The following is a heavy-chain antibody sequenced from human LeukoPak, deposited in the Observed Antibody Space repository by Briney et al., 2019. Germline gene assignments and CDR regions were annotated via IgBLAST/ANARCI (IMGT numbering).Heavy chain of an antibody. V-gene: IGHV3-21*01. J-gene: IGHJ4*02. D-gene: IGHD2-21*02. CDR3: ARDVLGIVVVTATHFDY. CDR2: ISSSSSYI. CDR1: GSTFSSYS. Sequence: GGSLRLSCAASGSTFSSYSMNWVRQAPGKGLEWVSSISSSSSYIYYADSVKGRFTISRDNAKNSLYLQMNSPRAEDTAVYYCARDVLGIVVVTATHFDYWGQGTLVTVSS.